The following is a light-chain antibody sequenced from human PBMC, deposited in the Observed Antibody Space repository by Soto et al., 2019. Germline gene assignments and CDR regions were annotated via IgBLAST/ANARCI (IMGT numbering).Light chain of an antibody. V-gene: IGLV6-57*01. Sequence: NFMLSQPHSVSESPGKTVIISCTRSSGSIASNYVQWYQQRPGSSPTTVINEDNQRPSGVPDRFSGSIDSSSKSASLTISGLETEDEADYFCQSYDATNQVFGGGTKLTVL. CDR2: EDN. CDR3: QSYDATNQV. CDR1: SGSIASNY. J-gene: IGLJ3*02.